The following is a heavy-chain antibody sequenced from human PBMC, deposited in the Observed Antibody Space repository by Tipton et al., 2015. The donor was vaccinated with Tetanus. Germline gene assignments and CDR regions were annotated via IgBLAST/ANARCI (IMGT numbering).Heavy chain of an antibody. CDR1: GFTFSSYS. D-gene: IGHD6-13*01. CDR2: ISSSSSYI. CDR3: ARDQTTIAAADNY. V-gene: IGHV3-21*01. J-gene: IGHJ4*02. Sequence: SLRLSCAASGFTFSSYSMNWVRQAPGKGLEWVSSISSSSSYIYYADSVKGRFTISRDNAKNSLYLQMNSLRAEDTAVYYCARDQTTIAAADNYWGQGTLVTVSS.